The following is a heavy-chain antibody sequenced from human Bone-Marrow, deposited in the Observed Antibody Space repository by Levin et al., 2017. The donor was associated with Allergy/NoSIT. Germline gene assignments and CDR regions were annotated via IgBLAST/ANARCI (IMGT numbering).Heavy chain of an antibody. D-gene: IGHD3-3*01. V-gene: IGHV3-9*01. CDR3: AKDKGTSGFYNYFDA. CDR2: ISWNSGSI. J-gene: IGHJ5*02. Sequence: SLRLSCAASGFPFDDYAMHWVRQIPGKGLEWVSGISWNSGSIAYADFVKGRFTISRDNAKNSLYLQVNSLRAEDTAFYYCAKDKGTSGFYNYFDAWGRGILVTVDS. CDR1: GFPFDDYA.